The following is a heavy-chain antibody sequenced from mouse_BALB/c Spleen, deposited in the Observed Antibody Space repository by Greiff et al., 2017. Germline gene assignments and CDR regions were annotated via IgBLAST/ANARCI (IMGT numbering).Heavy chain of an antibody. D-gene: IGHD2-14*01. CDR1: GFDFSRYW. CDR3: ARPLYYRYDSWFAY. V-gene: IGHV4-1*02. CDR2: INPDSSTI. J-gene: IGHJ3*01. Sequence: EVKLMESGGGLVQPGGSLKLSCAASGFDFSRYWMSWVRQAPGKGLEWIGEINPDSSTINYTPSLKDKFIISRDNAKNTLYLQMSKVRSEDTALYYCARPLYYRYDSWFAYWGQGTLVTVSA.